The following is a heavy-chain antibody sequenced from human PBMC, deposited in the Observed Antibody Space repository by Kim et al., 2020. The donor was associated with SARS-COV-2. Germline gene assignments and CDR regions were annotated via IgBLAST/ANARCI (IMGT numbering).Heavy chain of an antibody. CDR3: NNGVGATFAFQH. D-gene: IGHD2-8*01. CDR2: ITCKPNSCES. J-gene: IGHJ1*01. CDR1: GFTFSSSA. V-gene: IGHV3-73*01. Sequence: GGSLRLSCAASGFTFSSSAMHWVRQAPGKGLEWVAGITCKPNSCESAYAVSVQGRITIYRSKYKTTLHLHMHSAKTAATDVCSSNNGVGATFAFQHW.